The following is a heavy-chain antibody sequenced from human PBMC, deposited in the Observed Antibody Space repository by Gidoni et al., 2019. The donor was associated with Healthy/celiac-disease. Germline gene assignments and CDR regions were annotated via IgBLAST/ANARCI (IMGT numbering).Heavy chain of an antibody. V-gene: IGHV3-23*04. Sequence: EVQLVASGGGLVQPGGSLRLSCAASGFTFSSYAMSWVRQAPGKGLEWVSASRGSGGSTYYADSVKGRFTISRDNSKNKLYLQMNSLRAEDTAVYYCAKAEGQWLIYYYYGMDVWGQGTTVTVSS. CDR1: GFTFSSYA. CDR2: SRGSGGST. CDR3: AKAEGQWLIYYYYGMDV. J-gene: IGHJ6*02. D-gene: IGHD6-19*01.